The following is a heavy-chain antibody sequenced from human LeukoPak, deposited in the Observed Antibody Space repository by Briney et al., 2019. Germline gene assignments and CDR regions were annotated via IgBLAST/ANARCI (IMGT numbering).Heavy chain of an antibody. CDR3: ARGYYDILTGYAYYFNY. J-gene: IGHJ4*02. V-gene: IGHV4-4*07. Sequence: PSGTLSLTCTVPGGSISSYYWSWIRQPAGKGLEWIGRIYTSGSTNYNPSLKSRVTMSVNTSKNQFSLKLSSVTAADTAVYYCARGYYDILTGYAYYFNYWGQGTLVTVSS. D-gene: IGHD3-9*01. CDR1: GGSISSYY. CDR2: IYTSGST.